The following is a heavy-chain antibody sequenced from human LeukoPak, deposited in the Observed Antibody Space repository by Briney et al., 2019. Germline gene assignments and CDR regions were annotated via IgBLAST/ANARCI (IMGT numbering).Heavy chain of an antibody. CDR3: ARPRIGYGDYWAAFDI. CDR2: IYHSGST. J-gene: IGHJ3*02. V-gene: IGHV4-38-2*01. Sequence: GSLRLSCAASGFSFSDAWMNWVRQAPGKGLEWVGSIYHSGSTYYNPSLKSRVTISVDTSKNQFSLKLSSVSAADTAVYYCARPRIGYGDYWAAFDIWGQGTMVTVSS. D-gene: IGHD4-17*01. CDR1: GFSFSDAW.